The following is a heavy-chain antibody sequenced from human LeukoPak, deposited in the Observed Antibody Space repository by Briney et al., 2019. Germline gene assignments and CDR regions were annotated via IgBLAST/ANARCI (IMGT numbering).Heavy chain of an antibody. CDR1: GGTISSGSYY. J-gene: IGHJ5*02. Sequence: SQTLSLTCTVSGGTISSGSYYWSWIRQPPGKGLEWIGYIYYSGYTNYNPSLKSRVSISVDTSKNQFSLKLGSVTAADTAVYYCARGGLLWVGELDGFDPWGQGTLVTVSS. CDR3: ARGGLLWVGELDGFDP. D-gene: IGHD3-10*01. CDR2: IYYSGYT. V-gene: IGHV4-61*01.